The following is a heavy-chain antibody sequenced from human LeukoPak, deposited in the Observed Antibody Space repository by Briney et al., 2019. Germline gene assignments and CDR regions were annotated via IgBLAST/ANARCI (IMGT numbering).Heavy chain of an antibody. CDR1: GYTFTSYY. J-gene: IGHJ4*02. Sequence: ASVKVSCKASGYTFTSYYMHWVRQAPGQGLEWTGWINPNSGGANYAQKFQGRVTMTRDTSISTAYMELSRLRSDDTAVYYCARDGRSSGWPEYWGQGTLVTVSS. V-gene: IGHV1-2*02. CDR3: ARDGRSSGWPEY. CDR2: INPNSGGA. D-gene: IGHD6-19*01.